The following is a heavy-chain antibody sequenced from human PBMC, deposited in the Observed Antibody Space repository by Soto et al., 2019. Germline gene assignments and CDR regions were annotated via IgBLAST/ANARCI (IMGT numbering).Heavy chain of an antibody. CDR2: IWYDGSNK. V-gene: IGHV3-33*01. CDR3: ARGDGGNNWYFDL. D-gene: IGHD2-15*01. Sequence: VESGGGVVQPGRSLRLSCAASGFTFSSYGMHWVRQAPGKGLEWVAVIWYDGSNKYYADSVKGRFTISRDNSKNTLYLQMNSLRAEDTAVYYCARGDGGNNWYFDLWGRGTLVTVSS. CDR1: GFTFSSYG. J-gene: IGHJ2*01.